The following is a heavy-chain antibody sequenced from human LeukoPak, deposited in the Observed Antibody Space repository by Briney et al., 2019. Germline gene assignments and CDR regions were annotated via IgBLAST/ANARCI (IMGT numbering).Heavy chain of an antibody. CDR3: AIMHGYYDGSGYWVQ. J-gene: IGHJ1*01. CDR2: ITPNADRT. V-gene: IGHV3-23*01. CDR1: GFTFGSYG. Sequence: GGSLRLSCAASGFTFGSYGMSWVRQAPGKGLEWVSFITPNADRTSYADSVEGRFTISRDNPRNTLYMQMNSLGDEDTALYYCAIMHGYYDGSGYWVQWGQGTLVTVSS. D-gene: IGHD3-22*01.